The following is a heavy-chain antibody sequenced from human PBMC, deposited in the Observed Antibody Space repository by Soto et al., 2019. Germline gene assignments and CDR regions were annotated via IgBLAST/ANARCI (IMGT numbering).Heavy chain of an antibody. J-gene: IGHJ5*02. D-gene: IGHD6-13*01. CDR1: TFTFSSYE. Sequence: GGSLRLSCEASTFTFSSYEMNWVRQAPGKGLEWVSTISSNSAYIYYTDALRGRFTISRDNAKNSLHLQMNSLRAEDTAVYYCTRDASRDSSARGWFDPWGPGTLVTVSS. V-gene: IGHV3-21*01. CDR2: ISSNSAYI. CDR3: TRDASRDSSARGWFDP.